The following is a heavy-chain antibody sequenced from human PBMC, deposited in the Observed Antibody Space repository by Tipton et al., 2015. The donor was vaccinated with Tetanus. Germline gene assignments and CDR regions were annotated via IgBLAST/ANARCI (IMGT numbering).Heavy chain of an antibody. V-gene: IGHV4-39*01. CDR3: AKLFRVSARGITMVVVVPPGYFDY. D-gene: IGHD3-22*01. CDR2: IYFIGST. J-gene: IGHJ4*02. Sequence: LRLSCTVSGASISNSSSYWGWIRQSPGKGLEWIGNIYFIGSTYYNPSLKSRVTISVDTSKNQFSLRLNSVTAADTAVYYCAKLFRVSARGITMVVVVPPGYFDYWGQGALVTVSS. CDR1: GASISNSSSY.